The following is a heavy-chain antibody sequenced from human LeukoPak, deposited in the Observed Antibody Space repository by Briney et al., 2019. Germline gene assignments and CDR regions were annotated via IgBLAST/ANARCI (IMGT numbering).Heavy chain of an antibody. Sequence: ASVKVSCKVSGYTLTELSMHWVRQAPGKGLEWMGGFDREDGETIYAQKFQGRVTMTEDTSTDTAYMELSSLRSEDTAVYYCAACGGDCSNFDYWGQGTLVTVSS. J-gene: IGHJ4*02. CDR3: AACGGDCSNFDY. D-gene: IGHD2-21*02. CDR2: FDREDGET. V-gene: IGHV1-24*01. CDR1: GYTLTELS.